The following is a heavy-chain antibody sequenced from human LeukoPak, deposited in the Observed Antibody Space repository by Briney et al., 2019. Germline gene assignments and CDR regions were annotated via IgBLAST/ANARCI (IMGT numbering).Heavy chain of an antibody. CDR1: GYTFTGYY. CDR2: INPNSGGT. V-gene: IGHV1-2*02. J-gene: IGHJ5*02. D-gene: IGHD3-9*01. CDR3: ARGSDTQKNVLRYFDWLLTVWFDP. Sequence: ASVKVSCKASGYTFTGYYMHWVRQAPGQGLEWMGWINPNSGGTNYAQKFQGRVTMTRDTSISTAYMELSRLRSDDTAVYYCARGSDTQKNVLRYFDWLLTVWFDPWGQGTLVTVSS.